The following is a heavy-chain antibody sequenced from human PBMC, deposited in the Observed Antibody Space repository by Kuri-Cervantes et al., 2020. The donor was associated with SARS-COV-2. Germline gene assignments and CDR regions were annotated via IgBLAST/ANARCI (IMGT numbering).Heavy chain of an antibody. CDR2: IYDNGRT. CDR3: ARASHGTGGSCYSIPFDS. CDR1: GGSIGSHY. V-gene: IGHV4-59*11. J-gene: IGHJ4*02. D-gene: IGHD2-15*01. Sequence: SETLSLTCTVSGGSIGSHYWAWIRQPPGKGLEWIGYIYDNGRTKYIPSLKSRVTISVDTSKNQFSLKLNSVTAADTAVYYCARASHGTGGSCYSIPFDSWGQGTLVTVSS.